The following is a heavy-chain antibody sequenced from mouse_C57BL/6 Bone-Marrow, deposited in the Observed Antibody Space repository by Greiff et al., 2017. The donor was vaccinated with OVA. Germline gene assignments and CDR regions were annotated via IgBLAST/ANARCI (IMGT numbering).Heavy chain of an antibody. CDR1: GFTFSSYG. CDR3: ARQNPYDGSGNPYYFDY. Sequence: EVQGVESGGDLVKPGGSLKLSCAASGFTFSSYGMSWVRQTPDKRPEGVATISSGGSYTYYPDSVKGRFPISRDNAKNTLYLQMRSLKTEDTAMYYCARQNPYDGSGNPYYFDYWGQGTTLTVSS. V-gene: IGHV5-6*01. D-gene: IGHD1-1*01. J-gene: IGHJ2*01. CDR2: ISSGGSYT.